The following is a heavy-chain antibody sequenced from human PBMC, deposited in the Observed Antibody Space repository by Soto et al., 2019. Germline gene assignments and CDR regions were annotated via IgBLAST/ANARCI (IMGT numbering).Heavy chain of an antibody. CDR3: ARGLHSLFDY. V-gene: IGHV3-33*08. CDR2: IWYDGNNK. J-gene: IGHJ4*02. D-gene: IGHD2-21*01. Sequence: WGSLRLSCAASGFTFSSYSMNWVRQAPGKGLEWVAVIWYDGNNKYYADSVKGRFTISIDNSKNALYVQMTSLRAEDTAIYYCARGLHSLFDYGGQGTLVTVSS. CDR1: GFTFSSYS.